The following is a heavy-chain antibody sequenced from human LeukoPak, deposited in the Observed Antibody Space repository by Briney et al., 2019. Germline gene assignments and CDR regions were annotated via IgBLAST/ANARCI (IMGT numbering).Heavy chain of an antibody. D-gene: IGHD1-1*01. CDR3: AKASNTWNYFDY. J-gene: IGHJ4*02. CDR2: ISGSGGST. Sequence: GGSLRLSCAASGFTFSSFAMSWVRQAPGKGLEWVSAISGSGGSTYYADSVKGRFTISRNNSKNTLSLQMNSLRAEDTAIYYCAKASNTWNYFDYWGQGTLVTVSS. V-gene: IGHV3-23*01. CDR1: GFTFSSFA.